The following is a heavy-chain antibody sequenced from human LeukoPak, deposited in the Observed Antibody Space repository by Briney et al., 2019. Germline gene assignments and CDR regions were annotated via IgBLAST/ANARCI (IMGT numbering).Heavy chain of an antibody. V-gene: IGHV4-31*03. Sequence: SETLSLTCTVSGGSISSSSYSWGWIRQHPGKGLEWIGYIYYSGSTYYNPSLKSRVTISVDTSKNQFSLKLSSVTAADTAVYYCARGPNGRWFDPWGQGTLVTVSS. CDR1: GGSISSSSYS. CDR2: IYYSGST. CDR3: ARGPNGRWFDP. J-gene: IGHJ5*02. D-gene: IGHD1-1*01.